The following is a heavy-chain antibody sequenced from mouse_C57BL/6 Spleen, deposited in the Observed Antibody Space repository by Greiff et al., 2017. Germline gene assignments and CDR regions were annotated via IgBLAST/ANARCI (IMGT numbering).Heavy chain of an antibody. J-gene: IGHJ1*03. CDR3: ARGGYYYGSPWYFDV. Sequence: QVQLQQPGTELVKPGASVKLSCKASGYTFTSYWMHWVKQRPGQGLEWIGNINPSNGGTNYNEKFKSKATLTVDKSSSTAYMQLSSLTSEESAVYYCARGGYYYGSPWYFDVWGTGTTVTVSS. D-gene: IGHD1-1*01. V-gene: IGHV1-53*01. CDR1: GYTFTSYW. CDR2: INPSNGGT.